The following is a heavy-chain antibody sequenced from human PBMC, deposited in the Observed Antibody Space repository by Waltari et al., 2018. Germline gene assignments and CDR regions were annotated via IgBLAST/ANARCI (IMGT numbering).Heavy chain of an antibody. J-gene: IGHJ4*02. CDR2: IYSGGST. D-gene: IGHD4-17*01. CDR1: GFPVSSNF. V-gene: IGHV3-53*01. CDR3: ARDANYGGNSGFDY. Sequence: EVQLVESGGGLIQPGGSLRLSCAASGFPVSSNFMSWVRQAPGKGLEWVSVIYSGGSTYYADSVKGRFTISRDNSKNTLYLQMNSLRAEDTAVYYCARDANYGGNSGFDYWGQGTLVTVSS.